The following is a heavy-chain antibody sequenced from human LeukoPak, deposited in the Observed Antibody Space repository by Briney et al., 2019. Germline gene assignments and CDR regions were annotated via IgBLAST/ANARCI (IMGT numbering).Heavy chain of an antibody. CDR1: GLTFSSYV. CDR2: ISGSGGST. CDR3: AKAHHGDYFFYFDY. V-gene: IGHV3-23*01. Sequence: GGSLRLSCAVSGLTFSSYVMSWVRQAPGKGLEWVSGISGSGGSTYYADSVKGRFTISRDNSKNTLYLQMNSLRAEDTAVYYCAKAHHGDYFFYFDYWGQGTLVTVSS. D-gene: IGHD4-17*01. J-gene: IGHJ4*02.